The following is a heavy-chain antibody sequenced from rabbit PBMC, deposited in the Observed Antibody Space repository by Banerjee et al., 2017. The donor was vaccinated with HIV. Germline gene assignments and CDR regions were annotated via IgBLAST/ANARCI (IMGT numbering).Heavy chain of an antibody. CDR2: IYTGSGGT. J-gene: IGHJ6*01. Sequence: QEQLVESGGGLVQPEGSLTLTCTASGFSFSSSYWMCWVRQAPGKGLEWIGCIYTGSGGTYYASWAKGRFTITRSTSLNTVTLQLNSLTAADTATYFCARGDAGDLSYGWGLWGQGTLVTVS. D-gene: IGHD6-1*01. CDR1: GFSFSSSYW. CDR3: ARGDAGDLSYGWGL. V-gene: IGHV1S45*01.